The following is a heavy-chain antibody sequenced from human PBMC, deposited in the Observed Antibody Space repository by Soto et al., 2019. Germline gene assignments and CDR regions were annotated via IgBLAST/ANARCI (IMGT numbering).Heavy chain of an antibody. CDR3: AKADYSYSWAPGDY. CDR1: RLTFSNYA. V-gene: IGHV3-23*01. J-gene: IGHJ4*02. D-gene: IGHD6-13*01. CDR2: ISGSGDTA. Sequence: EVQVLESGGGLVQPGGSLRLSCVISRLTFSNYALNWVRQAPGKGLEWVSSISGSGDTAYYAYSVKGRFTISRDNSKNTLYLQMNSLRVEDTALYYCAKADYSYSWAPGDYWGQGTLVTVSS.